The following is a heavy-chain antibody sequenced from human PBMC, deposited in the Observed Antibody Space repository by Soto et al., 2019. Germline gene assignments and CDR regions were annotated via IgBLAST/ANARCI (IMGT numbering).Heavy chain of an antibody. CDR2: IWHDGRNK. D-gene: IGHD1-1*01. V-gene: IGHV3-33*01. Sequence: QVQVVESGGGVVQPGRSLRLSCAASGFTFSNYGMHWVRQAPGKGLEWVAVIWHDGRNKYYADSVKGRFTVSRDNSENTLYLQMDSLRGEDTAVYYCARVPGNDEAIDYWGQGTLVTVSS. CDR1: GFTFSNYG. J-gene: IGHJ4*02. CDR3: ARVPGNDEAIDY.